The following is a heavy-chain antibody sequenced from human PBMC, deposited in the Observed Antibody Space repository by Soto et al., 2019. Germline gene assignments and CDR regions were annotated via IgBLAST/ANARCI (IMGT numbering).Heavy chain of an antibody. V-gene: IGHV4-31*03. Sequence: QVQLQESGPGLVKSSETLSLTCSVSGGSINSVVHYWTWIRPHPGKGLEWIGYIFYSGSTYYNPSLTGRVTISADTSKNLFSRNMRSVTAANTAVYFCARDTSSGWYRRPDAFNIWGQGTMVTVSS. CDR3: ARDTSSGWYRRPDAFNI. J-gene: IGHJ3*02. CDR2: IFYSGST. CDR1: GGSINSVVHY. D-gene: IGHD6-19*01.